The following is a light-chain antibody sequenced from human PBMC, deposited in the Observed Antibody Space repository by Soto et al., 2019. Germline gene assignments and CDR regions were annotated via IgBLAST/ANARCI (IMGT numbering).Light chain of an antibody. CDR2: HDS. CDR1: NIGSKS. V-gene: IGLV3-21*02. Sequence: SYELTQPPSVSVAPGQTATITCGGNNIGSKSVHWYQQKPGQAPVVVVYHDSDRPSGISERFSGSNSRNTATLTITRVEAGDEAVYSCQVWDNNSDHVVFGGGTKVTVL. CDR3: QVWDNNSDHVV. J-gene: IGLJ2*01.